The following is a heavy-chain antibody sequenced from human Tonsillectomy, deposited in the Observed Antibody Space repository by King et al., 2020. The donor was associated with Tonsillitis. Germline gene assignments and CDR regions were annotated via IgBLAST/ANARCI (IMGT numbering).Heavy chain of an antibody. CDR1: GFTFSSYA. V-gene: IGHV3-23*04. J-gene: IGHJ4*02. Sequence: EVQLVESGGGLVQPGGSLRLYCAASGFTFSSYAMSWVRQAPGKGLEWVSAISGSGGRTYYADSVKGRFTISRDNSKNTLYLQMNSLRAEDTAVYYCAKDPRAGVEWIDYWGQGTLVTVSS. CDR2: ISGSGGRT. CDR3: AKDPRAGVEWIDY. D-gene: IGHD3-3*01.